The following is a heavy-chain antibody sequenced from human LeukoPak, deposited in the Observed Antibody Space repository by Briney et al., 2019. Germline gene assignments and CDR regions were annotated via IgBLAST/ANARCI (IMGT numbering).Heavy chain of an antibody. J-gene: IGHJ4*02. CDR2: IYYSGST. CDR1: GGSISSSSYY. Sequence: SETLSLTCTVSGGSISSSSYYWGWIRQPPGKGLEWIGSIYYSGSTYYNPSLKSRVTISVDTSKNQFSLKLSSVTAADTAVYYCARDRRDWVFDYWGQGTLVTVSS. CDR3: ARDRRDWVFDY. D-gene: IGHD3/OR15-3a*01. V-gene: IGHV4-39*02.